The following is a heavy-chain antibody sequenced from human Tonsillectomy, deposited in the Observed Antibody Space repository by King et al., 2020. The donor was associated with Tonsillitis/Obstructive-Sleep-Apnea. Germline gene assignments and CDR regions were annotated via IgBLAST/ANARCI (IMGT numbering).Heavy chain of an antibody. Sequence: QLQESGPGLVKPSETLSLTCIVSGGSISSSSYYWGWIRQPPGKGLEWIGSIYYTGSTYYNPSLKSRVTISVDTSKNQVSLKLSSVTAAETAVYYCARQLEESVAARPGYYYYGMDVWGQGTTVTVSS. CDR3: ARQLEESVAARPGYYYYGMDV. CDR2: IYYTGST. V-gene: IGHV4-39*01. D-gene: IGHD6-6*01. CDR1: GGSISSSSYY. J-gene: IGHJ6*02.